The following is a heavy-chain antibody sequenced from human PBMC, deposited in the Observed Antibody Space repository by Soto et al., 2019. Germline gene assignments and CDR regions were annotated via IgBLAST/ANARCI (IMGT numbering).Heavy chain of an antibody. D-gene: IGHD5-12*01. CDR1: GGSFSSSTYY. CDR3: ASAPGFNLFDS. V-gene: IGHV4-39*01. CDR2: IFHSGST. Sequence: QLQLQESGPRLVKPAETLSLTCIVSGGSFSSSTYYGGWIRQPPGKGLEWIGSIFHSGSTYYNPSLKNRVTLSVYTSKNRFYLRLSSVTAADTAVYYCASAPGFNLFDSWGQGTLVTVSS. J-gene: IGHJ4*02.